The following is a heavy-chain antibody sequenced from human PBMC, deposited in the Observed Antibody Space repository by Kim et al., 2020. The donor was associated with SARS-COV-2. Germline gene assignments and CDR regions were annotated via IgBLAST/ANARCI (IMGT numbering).Heavy chain of an antibody. J-gene: IGHJ4*02. CDR3: ARRVGMATIWY. D-gene: IGHD5-12*01. CDR2: T. V-gene: IGHV4-39*01. Sequence: TSYTPSLKSRVSISVDTAKNQCSLRLSSVTAEDTAVYYCARRVGMATIWYWGQETLVTVSS.